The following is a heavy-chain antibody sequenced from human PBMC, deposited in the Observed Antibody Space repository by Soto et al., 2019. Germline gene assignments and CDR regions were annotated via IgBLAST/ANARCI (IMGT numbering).Heavy chain of an antibody. CDR3: AADSEEAVRVVVAAIDGCDI. Sequence: QMQLVQSGPEVKKPGTSVKVSCKASGFTFTSSAMQWVRQARGQRLEWIGWIVVGSGNTNYAQKFQERVTITRDMATGTADRELSSLRAEDTAVYYCAADSEEAVRVVVAAIDGCDIWGEGTTVTVSS. CDR1: GFTFTSSA. CDR2: IVVGSGNT. V-gene: IGHV1-58*02. D-gene: IGHD2-15*01. J-gene: IGHJ3*02.